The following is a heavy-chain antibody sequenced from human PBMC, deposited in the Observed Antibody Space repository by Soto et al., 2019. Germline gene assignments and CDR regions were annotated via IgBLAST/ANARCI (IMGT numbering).Heavy chain of an antibody. V-gene: IGHV1-2*04. D-gene: IGHD2-15*01. CDR2: INPNSGGT. CDR3: AREGAGLYCSGGRCSLDF. CDR1: GYTFTGYY. Sequence: AAVKLSCKASGYTFTGYYMHWVRQAPGQGLEWMGWINPNSGGTNYAQKFQGWVTMTRDTSISTAYMELSRLRSDDTAVYYCAREGAGLYCSGGRCSLDFCAQALMVTVYS. J-gene: IGHJ4*02.